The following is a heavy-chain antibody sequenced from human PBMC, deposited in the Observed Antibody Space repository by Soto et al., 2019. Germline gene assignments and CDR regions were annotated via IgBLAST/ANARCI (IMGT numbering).Heavy chain of an antibody. V-gene: IGHV4-31*03. D-gene: IGHD3-22*01. CDR1: GGSISSDGYY. J-gene: IGHJ4*02. Sequence: PAETLSLTCTVSGGSISSDGYYWSWIRQHPGKGLEWIGYIYYSGSTFYNPSLKSRVRISRTTSQNQLSLKLTSVTAAATAVYYCARSIQYESTGASDYWGQGTLVTVSS. CDR3: ARSIQYESTGASDY. CDR2: IYYSGST.